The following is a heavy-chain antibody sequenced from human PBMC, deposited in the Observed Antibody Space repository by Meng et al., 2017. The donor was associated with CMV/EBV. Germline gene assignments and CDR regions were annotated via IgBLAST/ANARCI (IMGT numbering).Heavy chain of an antibody. D-gene: IGHD3-3*01. J-gene: IGHJ6*02. Sequence: GSLSLTCTVSGGSISSYYWSWIRQPPGKGLEWIGYIYYSGSTNYNPSLKSRVTISVDTSKNQFSLKLSSVTAADTAVYYCAGSSLRFLELDYYYYGMDVWGQGTTVTVSS. CDR2: IYYSGST. CDR3: AGSSLRFLELDYYYYGMDV. CDR1: GGSISSYY. V-gene: IGHV4-59*01.